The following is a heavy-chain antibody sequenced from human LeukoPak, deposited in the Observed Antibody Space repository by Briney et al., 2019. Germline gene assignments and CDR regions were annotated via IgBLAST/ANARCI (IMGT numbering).Heavy chain of an antibody. CDR1: GFTYSSYG. Sequence: GGALRLSCAASGFTYSSYGMHWVRQAPGKGLEWVAFIRYDGSNKYYADSVKGRFTISRDSSKNTLYLQMNSLRAEDTAVYYCAKDWGIAVAAPDYWGQGTLVTVSS. J-gene: IGHJ4*02. CDR2: IRYDGSNK. CDR3: AKDWGIAVAAPDY. V-gene: IGHV3-30*02. D-gene: IGHD6-19*01.